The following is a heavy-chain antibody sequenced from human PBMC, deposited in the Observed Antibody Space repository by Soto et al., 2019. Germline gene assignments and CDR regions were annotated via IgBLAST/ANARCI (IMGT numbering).Heavy chain of an antibody. Sequence: GGSLRLSCAASGFTFSSYSMNWVRQAPGKGLEWVSYISSSSSTIYYADSVKGRFTISRDNAKNSLYLQMNSLRAEDTAVYYCARRGSSSGWPSPFDYWGQGTLVTVSS. J-gene: IGHJ4*02. V-gene: IGHV3-48*01. CDR1: GFTFSSYS. CDR3: ARRGSSSGWPSPFDY. CDR2: ISSSSSTI. D-gene: IGHD6-19*01.